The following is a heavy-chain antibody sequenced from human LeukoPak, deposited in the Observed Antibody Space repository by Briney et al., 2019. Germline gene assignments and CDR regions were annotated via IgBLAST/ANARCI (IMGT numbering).Heavy chain of an antibody. CDR2: ISSYNGNT. D-gene: IGHD3-3*01. CDR3: ARDIGQWGYYENRGHFRDF. V-gene: IGHV1-18*01. CDR1: GYLFHNYG. J-gene: IGHJ4*02. Sequence: ASVKVSCKASGYLFHNYGFSWVRQAPGQGLEWMGWISSYNGNTKYAQELQGRVTMSTDTSTNTAYMELRSLRSDDTAVYFCARDIGQWGYYENRGHFRDFWGQGTLVTVSS.